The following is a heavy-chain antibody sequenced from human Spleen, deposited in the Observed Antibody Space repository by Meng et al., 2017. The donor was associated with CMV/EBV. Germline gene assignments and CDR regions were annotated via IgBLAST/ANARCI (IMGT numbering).Heavy chain of an antibody. D-gene: IGHD6-6*01. Sequence: ASVKVSCKPSGYTFTSYDINWVQQATGQGLEWMGWMNPNNGRTDYAQKFQGRVTMTRNTSISTAYMEWSSLGFEDTAVYYCARGLVAGSSSDSWGQGTLVTVSS. J-gene: IGHJ4*02. CDR1: GYTFTSYD. CDR3: ARGLVAGSSSDS. V-gene: IGHV1-8*01. CDR2: MNPNNGRT.